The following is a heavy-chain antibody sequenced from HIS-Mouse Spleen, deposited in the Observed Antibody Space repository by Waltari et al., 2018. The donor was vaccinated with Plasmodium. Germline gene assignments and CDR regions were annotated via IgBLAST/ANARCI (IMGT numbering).Heavy chain of an antibody. CDR2: IKQDGSEK. D-gene: IGHD6-13*01. CDR1: GFTFSSYW. CDR3: ASSWYWYFDL. V-gene: IGHV3-7*01. J-gene: IGHJ2*01. Sequence: EVQLVESGGGLVQPGGSLRLSCAASGFTFSSYWMGWVRQAPGKGVEWVVNIKQDGSEKYYVDSVKGRFTISRDNAKNSLYLQMNSLRAEDTAVYYCASSWYWYFDLWGRGTLVTVSS.